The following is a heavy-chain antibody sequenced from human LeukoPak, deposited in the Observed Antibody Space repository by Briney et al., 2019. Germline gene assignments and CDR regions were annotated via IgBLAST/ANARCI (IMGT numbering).Heavy chain of an antibody. J-gene: IGHJ4*02. CDR1: GFTFSSYA. CDR2: ITSKTDGGTT. V-gene: IGHV3-15*01. CDR3: TTQADY. Sequence: GGSLRLSCAASGFTFSSYAMSWVRQAPGKGLEWVGRITSKTDGGTTDYAAPVKGRFTISRDDSKNTLYLQMNSLKTEDTAVYYCTTQADYWGQGTLVTVSS.